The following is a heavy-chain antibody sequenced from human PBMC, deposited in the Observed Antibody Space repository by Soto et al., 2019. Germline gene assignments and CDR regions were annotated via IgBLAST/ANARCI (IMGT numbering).Heavy chain of an antibody. CDR3: ASLRIAARTGAYGMDV. D-gene: IGHD6-6*01. V-gene: IGHV4-4*07. CDR1: GGSISSYY. J-gene: IGHJ6*02. Sequence: SETLSLTCTVSGGSISSYYWSWIRQPAGKGLEWIGRIYTRGSTNYNPSLTSRVTMPVDTSQNQFSLKLSSVTAAATAVYYCASLRIAARTGAYGMDVWGQGATVTLAS. CDR2: IYTRGST.